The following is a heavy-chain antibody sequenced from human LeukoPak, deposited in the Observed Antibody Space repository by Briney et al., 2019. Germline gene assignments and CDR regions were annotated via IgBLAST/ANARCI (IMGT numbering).Heavy chain of an antibody. D-gene: IGHD2-2*01. J-gene: IGHJ4*02. CDR3: AIGRDIVVVPAAMNDY. Sequence: SETLSLTCAVYGGSFSGYYWSWIRQPPGKGLEWIGEINHSGSTNYNPSLKSRVTISVDTSKNQFSLKLSSVTAADTAVYYCAIGRDIVVVPAAMNDYWGQGTLVTVSS. CDR1: GGSFSGYY. CDR2: INHSGST. V-gene: IGHV4-34*01.